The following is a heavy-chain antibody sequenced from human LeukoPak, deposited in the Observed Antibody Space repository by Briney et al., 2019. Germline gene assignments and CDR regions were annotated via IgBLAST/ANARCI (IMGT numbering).Heavy chain of an antibody. CDR3: AKGVEYSRSWYHFDY. V-gene: IGHV3-23*01. CDR1: GFTFGSYA. Sequence: GGSLRLSCAASGFTFGSYAMSWVRQAPGKGLGWVSAISGSGGSTYYADSVKGRFTISRDNSRNTLYLQMNSLRAEDTAVYYCAKGVEYSRSWYHFDYWGQGTLVTVSS. J-gene: IGHJ4*02. D-gene: IGHD6-13*01. CDR2: ISGSGGST.